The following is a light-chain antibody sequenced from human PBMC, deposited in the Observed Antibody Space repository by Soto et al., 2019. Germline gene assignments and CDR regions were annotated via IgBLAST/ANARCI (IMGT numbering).Light chain of an antibody. J-gene: IGLJ2*01. Sequence: QPVLTQPPSASGTPGQGVTISCSGSSSNIGSNYAYWYQHLPGTAPKLLIYSNNQRPSGVPDRFSGSKSGTSASLAISGLRSEDEADYYCAAWDDSLSGVVFGGGTQLTVL. CDR2: SNN. V-gene: IGLV1-47*02. CDR3: AAWDDSLSGVV. CDR1: SSNIGSNY.